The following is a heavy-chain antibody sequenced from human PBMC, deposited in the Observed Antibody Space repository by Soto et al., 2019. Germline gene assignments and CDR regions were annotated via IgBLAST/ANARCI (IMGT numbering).Heavy chain of an antibody. V-gene: IGHV4-39*01. CDR2: IYYSGST. CDR1: GGSSSSSSYY. D-gene: IGHD3-3*01. Sequence: SETLSLTCTVSGGSSSSSSYYWGWIRQPPGKGLEWIGSIYYSGSTYYNPSLKSRVTISVDTSKNQFSLKLSSVTAADTTVYYCARQDDFWSGYKPNWFDPWGQGTLVTVSS. CDR3: ARQDDFWSGYKPNWFDP. J-gene: IGHJ5*02.